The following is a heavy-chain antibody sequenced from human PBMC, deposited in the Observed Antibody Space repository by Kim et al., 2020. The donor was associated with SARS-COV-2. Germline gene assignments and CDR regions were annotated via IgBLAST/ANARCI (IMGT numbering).Heavy chain of an antibody. CDR2: INHSGST. J-gene: IGHJ6*02. D-gene: IGHD3-3*01. V-gene: IGHV4-34*01. CDR3: ARALPVLRFLEWFQPNYGMDV. CDR1: GGSFSGYY. Sequence: SETLSLTCAVYGGSFSGYYWSWIRQPPGKGLEWIGEINHSGSTNYNPSLKSRVTISVDTSKNQFSLKLSSVTAADTAVYYCARALPVLRFLEWFQPNYGMDVWGQGTTVTVSS.